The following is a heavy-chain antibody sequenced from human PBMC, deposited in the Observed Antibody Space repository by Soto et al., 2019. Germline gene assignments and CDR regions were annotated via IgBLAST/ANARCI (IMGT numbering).Heavy chain of an antibody. Sequence: GGSLRLSCTASGFTFSSYWMHWVRQAPGKGLEWVSRIKSDGSWALYADSMEGRLTISRDNAKNTLYLQMNSLRAEDTAVYYCAKILQLGDYAYYYYGMDVWGQGTTVTVSS. CDR1: GFTFSSYW. J-gene: IGHJ6*02. V-gene: IGHV3-74*01. D-gene: IGHD4-17*01. CDR2: IKSDGSWA. CDR3: AKILQLGDYAYYYYGMDV.